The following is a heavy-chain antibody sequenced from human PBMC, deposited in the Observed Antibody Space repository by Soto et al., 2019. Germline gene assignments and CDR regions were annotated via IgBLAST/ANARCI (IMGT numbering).Heavy chain of an antibody. CDR2: ISGSGGST. J-gene: IGHJ4*02. V-gene: IGHV3-23*01. CDR3: AKDLQARYCSGGSCYGVGY. CDR1: GFTFSSYA. D-gene: IGHD2-15*01. Sequence: GGSLGLSCAASGFTFSSYAMSWVRQAPGKGLEWVSAISGSGGSTYYADSVKGRFTISRDNSKNTLYLQMNSLRAEDTAVYYCAKDLQARYCSGGSCYGVGYWGQGTLVTVSS.